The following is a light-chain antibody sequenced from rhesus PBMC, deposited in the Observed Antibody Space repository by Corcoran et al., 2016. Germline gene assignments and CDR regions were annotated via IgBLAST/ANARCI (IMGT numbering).Light chain of an antibody. CDR1: QNLLYSSNNKNY. Sequence: DIVMTQSPDSLAVSLGERVTINCKSSQNLLYSSNNKNYLAWYQQKPGHAPKLFIYWASTRESGVPDRFSGSGSGTDFTLTISGLQAEDVAVYYCQQYYTSPLTFGPGTKLDIK. CDR3: QQYYTSPLT. CDR2: WAS. J-gene: IGKJ3*01. V-gene: IGKV4-1*01.